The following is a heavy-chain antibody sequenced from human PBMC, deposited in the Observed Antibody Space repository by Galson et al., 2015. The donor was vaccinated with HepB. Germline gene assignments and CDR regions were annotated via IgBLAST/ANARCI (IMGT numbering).Heavy chain of an antibody. Sequence: LSLTCAVYGGSFSGYYLTWTRQAPGKGLQWIGEISPSGSTDYNPSLKSRVSMSVDTSKNQFSLKLSSVTAADTALYYCARGGASRYSSWGQGTLVTVSS. CDR3: ARGGASRYSS. V-gene: IGHV4-34*01. J-gene: IGHJ5*02. CDR2: ISPSGST. CDR1: GGSFSGYY. D-gene: IGHD5-12*01.